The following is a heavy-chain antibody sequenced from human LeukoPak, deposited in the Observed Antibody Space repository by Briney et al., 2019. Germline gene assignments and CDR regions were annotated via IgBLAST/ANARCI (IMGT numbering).Heavy chain of an antibody. D-gene: IGHD6-19*01. J-gene: IGHJ4*02. V-gene: IGHV3-74*01. CDR2: SNTDGTVT. CDR3: ATKQWLAPPPDS. Sequence: GGSLRLSCAASGFSFSEYWMLWVRQAPGKGLESVSRSNTDGTVTTYADSVKGRFTVSRDNADNTMFLQMNSVREEDTAVYYCATKQWLAPPPDSWGQGTPVTVSS. CDR1: GFSFSEYW.